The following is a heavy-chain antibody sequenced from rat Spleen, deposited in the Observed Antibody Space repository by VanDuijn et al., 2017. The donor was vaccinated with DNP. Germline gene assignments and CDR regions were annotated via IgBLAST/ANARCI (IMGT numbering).Heavy chain of an antibody. CDR2: INKDSSTI. J-gene: IGHJ2*01. CDR3: AKGPNYGGYSDYFDY. V-gene: IGHV4-2*01. CDR1: GFNINDYW. D-gene: IGHD1-11*01. Sequence: EVKLVESGGGLVRPGGSLKLSCAASGFNINDYWMGWVRQAPGKGLEWIGEINKDSSTIIYSPSLKDKFTISRDNAQNTLYLQMNKLGSEDTAIYYCAKGPNYGGYSDYFDYWGQGVMVTVSS.